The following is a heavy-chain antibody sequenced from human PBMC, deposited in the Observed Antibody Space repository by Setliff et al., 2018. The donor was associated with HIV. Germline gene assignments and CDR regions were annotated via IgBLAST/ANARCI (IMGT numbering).Heavy chain of an antibody. CDR2: IYYTGDT. CDR3: ARMSISASVYSDY. J-gene: IGHJ4*02. D-gene: IGHD2-2*01. Sequence: SETLSLTCSVSGGSITNGDHYWAWIRQSPGKGLEWIGYIYYTGDTYYSSSFESRVVIPLDTSNNQFSLRVRSVTAADTALYFCARMSISASVYSDYWGQGTLVTVSS. V-gene: IGHV4-30-4*08. CDR1: GGSITNGDHY.